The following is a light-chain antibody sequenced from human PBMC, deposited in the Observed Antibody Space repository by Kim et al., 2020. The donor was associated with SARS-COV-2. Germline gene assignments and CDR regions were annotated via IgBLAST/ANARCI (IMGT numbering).Light chain of an antibody. Sequence: DIVMTQSPDSLTVFLGERATINCKSSQTILDRSNNKNYLVWYQQKPGQPPKLLIYWASVRGSGVPGRFTGSGSGTDFTLTITSLQAEDVALYYCQQYRTTPYTFGQGTKLEI. CDR2: WAS. J-gene: IGKJ2*01. CDR3: QQYRTTPYT. CDR1: QTILDRSNNKNY. V-gene: IGKV4-1*01.